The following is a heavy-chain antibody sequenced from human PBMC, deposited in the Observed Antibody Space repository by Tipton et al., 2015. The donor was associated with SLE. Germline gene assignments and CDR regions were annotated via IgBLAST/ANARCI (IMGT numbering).Heavy chain of an antibody. CDR3: ARLGYCTTDICYTGIDL. J-gene: IGHJ5*02. D-gene: IGHD2-8*01. CDR2: IHYNGATTT. V-gene: IGHV4-59*08. CDR1: GFTFSSYS. Sequence: LRLSCAASGFTFSSYSMNWVRQAPGKGLEWIGFIHYNGATTTNYNPALERRLTISIDRSRNQFSLKLSSVTAADTAVYYCARLGYCTTDICYTGIDLWAQGTLVTVPS.